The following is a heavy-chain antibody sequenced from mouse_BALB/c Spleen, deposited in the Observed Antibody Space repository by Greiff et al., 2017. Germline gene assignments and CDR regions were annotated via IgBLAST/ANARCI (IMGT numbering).Heavy chain of an antibody. Sequence: EVKLVESGPSLVKPSQTLSLTCSVTGDSITSGYWNWIRKFPGNKLEYMGYISYSGSTYYNPSLKSRISITRDTSKNQYYLQLNSVTTEDTATYYCARFYDGSYAMDYWGQGTSVTVSS. CDR2: ISYSGST. CDR1: GDSITSGY. D-gene: IGHD2-3*01. V-gene: IGHV3-8*02. J-gene: IGHJ4*01. CDR3: ARFYDGSYAMDY.